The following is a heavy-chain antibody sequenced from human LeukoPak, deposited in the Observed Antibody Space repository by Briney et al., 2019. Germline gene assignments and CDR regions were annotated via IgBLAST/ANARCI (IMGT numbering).Heavy chain of an antibody. D-gene: IGHD2-15*01. CDR2: IYHSGST. Sequence: SETLSLTCTVSGYSISSGYYWGWIRQPPGKGLEWIGSIYHSGSTYYNPSLKSRVTISVDTSKNQFSLKLSSVTAADTAVYYCARAVVAGGYFDYWGQGTLVTVSS. CDR3: ARAVVAGGYFDY. V-gene: IGHV4-38-2*02. J-gene: IGHJ4*02. CDR1: GYSISSGYY.